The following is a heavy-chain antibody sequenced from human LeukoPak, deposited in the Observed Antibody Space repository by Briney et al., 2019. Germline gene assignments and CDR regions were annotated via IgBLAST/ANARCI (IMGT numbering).Heavy chain of an antibody. V-gene: IGHV3-30-3*01. D-gene: IGHD3-22*01. CDR1: GFTFSSYA. CDR2: ISYDGSNK. Sequence: GGSLRLSCAASGFTFSSYAMHWVRQAPGKGLEWVAVISYDGSNKYYADSVKGRFTISRDNSKNTLYLQMNSLRAEDTAVYYCARGLKYDSSGYYSYWGQGTLVTVSS. J-gene: IGHJ4*02. CDR3: ARGLKYDSSGYYSY.